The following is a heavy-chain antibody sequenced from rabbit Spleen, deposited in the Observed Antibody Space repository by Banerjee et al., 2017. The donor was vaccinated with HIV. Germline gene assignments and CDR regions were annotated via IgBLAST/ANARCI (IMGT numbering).Heavy chain of an antibody. CDR2: IAGSSSGFT. J-gene: IGHJ6*01. CDR3: ARDTGSSFSSYGMDL. CDR1: GFSFSSSDY. Sequence: QSLEESWGDLVKPGASLTLTCTASGFSFSSSDYMCWFRQAPGKGLEWISCIAGSSSGFTYSATWAKGRFTCSKTSATTGTLQMTRLKVADTATYFCARDTGSSFSSYGMDLWGPGTLVTVS. V-gene: IGHV1S40*01. D-gene: IGHD8-1*01.